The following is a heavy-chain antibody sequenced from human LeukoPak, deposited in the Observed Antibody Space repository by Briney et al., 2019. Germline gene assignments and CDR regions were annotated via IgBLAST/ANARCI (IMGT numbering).Heavy chain of an antibody. J-gene: IGHJ5*02. CDR2: IYYSGST. CDR3: ARGGDIVVVPAALVWFDP. Sequence: SETLSLTCAVYGVSFSGYYWSWIRQHPGKGLEWIGYIYYSGSTYYNPSLKSRVTISVDTSKNQFSLKLSSVTAADTAVYYCARGGDIVVVPAALVWFDPWGQGTLVTVSS. V-gene: IGHV4-31*11. CDR1: GVSFSGYY. D-gene: IGHD2-2*01.